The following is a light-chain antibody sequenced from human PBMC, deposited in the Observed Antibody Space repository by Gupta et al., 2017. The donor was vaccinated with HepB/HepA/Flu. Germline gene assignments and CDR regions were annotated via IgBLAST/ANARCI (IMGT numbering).Light chain of an antibody. CDR3: QVWDSSSDHPV. J-gene: IGLJ2*01. V-gene: IGLV3-21*04. Sequence: SHVLTQPPSASVAPGKTGRITCGGNNIGSKSVHWYQQKPGQAPVLVIYYDSDRPSGIPERFSGSNSGNTATLTISRVEAGDEADYYCQVWDSSSDHPVFGGGTKLTVL. CDR1: NIGSKS. CDR2: YDS.